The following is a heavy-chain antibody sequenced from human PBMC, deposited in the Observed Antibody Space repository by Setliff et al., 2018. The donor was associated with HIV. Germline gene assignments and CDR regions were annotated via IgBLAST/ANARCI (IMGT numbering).Heavy chain of an antibody. Sequence: LSETLSLTCTVSGGSISSSSYYWGWIRQPPGKGLEWIGSIYHGGSTYYNPSLKSRVTISADTSNNQFSLRLSSVTAADTAVYYCASSLLGATYAFDIWGQGTMVTVSS. CDR3: ASSLLGATYAFDI. D-gene: IGHD1-26*01. CDR1: GGSISSSSYY. J-gene: IGHJ3*02. V-gene: IGHV4-39*07. CDR2: IYHGGST.